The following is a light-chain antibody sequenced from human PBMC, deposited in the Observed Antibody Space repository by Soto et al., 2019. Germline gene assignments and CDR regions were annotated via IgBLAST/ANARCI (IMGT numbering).Light chain of an antibody. CDR3: QQYGSSPPWT. CDR2: DAS. Sequence: EIVLTQSPGTLSLSPGERATLSCRASQSVSSSYLAWYQQKPGQAPRLLIYDASSRATGIPDRFSGSGSGTDFTLTSSRLEPEDFAVYYCQQYGSSPPWTFGQGTKVEIK. J-gene: IGKJ1*01. CDR1: QSVSSSY. V-gene: IGKV3-20*01.